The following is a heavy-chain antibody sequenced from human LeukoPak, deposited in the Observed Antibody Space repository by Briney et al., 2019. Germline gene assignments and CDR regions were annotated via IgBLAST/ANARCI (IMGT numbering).Heavy chain of an antibody. V-gene: IGHV1-2*02. D-gene: IGHD5-24*01. CDR2: INPHSGGT. J-gene: IGHJ4*02. Sequence: ASVKVSCKASGYTFISYYMHWVRQAPGQGLEWMGWINPHSGGTNSEQNFQGRVTINRDTSISTVYMELSRLRSDDTALYYCAREGVIVDGYNFFDYWGQGTLVTVSS. CDR1: GYTFISYY. CDR3: AREGVIVDGYNFFDY.